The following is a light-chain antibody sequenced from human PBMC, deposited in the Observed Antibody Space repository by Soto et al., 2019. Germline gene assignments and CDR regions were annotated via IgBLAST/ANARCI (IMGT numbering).Light chain of an antibody. CDR3: TSYAGGNNV. CDR2: EVN. V-gene: IGLV2-8*01. Sequence: QSALTQPPSASGSPGQSVTISCTGTSSDVGGYNYVSWYQQYPGKVPKLMVYEVNNRPSGVPDRFSASTSGNTASLTVSGLQAEDEADYYCTSYAGGNNVFGTGTKLTVL. CDR1: SSDVGGYNY. J-gene: IGLJ1*01.